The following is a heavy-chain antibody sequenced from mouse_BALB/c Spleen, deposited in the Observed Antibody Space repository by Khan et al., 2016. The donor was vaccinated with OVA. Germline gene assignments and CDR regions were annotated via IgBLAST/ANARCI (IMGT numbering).Heavy chain of an antibody. D-gene: IGHD1-1*02. CDR2: LSNRGTTT. Sequence: EVELVESGGGLVQPGGSLKLSCATSGFTFSDYYMYWVRQTPEKRLEWVAYLSNRGTTTYYPDTVRGRFTISRDNAKNTLYLQMSRLESEDTAMXYWAREGDGGGLGYWGQGTLVTVSA. CDR3: AREGDGGGLGY. J-gene: IGHJ3*01. CDR1: GFTFSDYY. V-gene: IGHV5-12*02.